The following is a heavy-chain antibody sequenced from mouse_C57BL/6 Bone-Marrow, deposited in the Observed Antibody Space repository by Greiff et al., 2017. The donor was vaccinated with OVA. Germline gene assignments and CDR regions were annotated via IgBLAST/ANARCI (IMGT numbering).Heavy chain of an antibody. J-gene: IGHJ3*01. V-gene: IGHV1-55*01. CDR1: GYTFTSYW. CDR3: ARSAYYRSWFAY. Sequence: QVQLQQPGAELVKPGASVKMSCKASGYTFTSYWITWVKQRPGHGLEWIGDIYPGSGSTNYNEKFKSKATLTVDTSSSTAYMQLSSLTSEDSAVYYCARSAYYRSWFAYWGQGTLVTVSA. D-gene: IGHD2-14*01. CDR2: IYPGSGST.